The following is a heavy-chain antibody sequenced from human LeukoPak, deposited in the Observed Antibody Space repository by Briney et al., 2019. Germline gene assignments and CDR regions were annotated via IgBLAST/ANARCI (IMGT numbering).Heavy chain of an antibody. CDR1: GFAFDYSG. CDR2: INWNGGST. CDR3: ASAWRDYYDSSGYYDY. V-gene: IGHV3-20*04. Sequence: PGGSLRLSCAASGFAFDYSGMSWVRQAPGKGLEWVSGINWNGGSTGYADSVKGRFTISRDNAKNSLYLQMNSLRAEDTALYYCASAWRDYYDSSGYYDYWGQGTLVTVSS. D-gene: IGHD3-22*01. J-gene: IGHJ4*02.